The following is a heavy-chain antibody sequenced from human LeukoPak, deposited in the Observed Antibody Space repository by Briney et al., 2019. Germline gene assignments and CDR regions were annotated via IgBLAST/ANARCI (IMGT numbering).Heavy chain of an antibody. CDR2: TYYRSKWYN. CDR3: VRGSRSAFDI. Sequence: SQILSLTCVISGDSVSTNGFAWNWIRHSPSRGLEWLGRTYYRSKWYNEYALSVRSRIIITPDTSKNQFSLQLTSVTPEDTAVFYCVRGSRSAFDIWGQGTMVTVSS. V-gene: IGHV6-1*01. J-gene: IGHJ3*02. CDR1: GDSVSTNGFA.